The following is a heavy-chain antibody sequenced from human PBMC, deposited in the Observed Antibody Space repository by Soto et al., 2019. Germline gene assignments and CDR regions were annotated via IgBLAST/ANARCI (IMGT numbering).Heavy chain of an antibody. CDR3: ARVNSGSYHYSCGMDV. Sequence: QVQLVQSGAEVKKPGASVTVSCKASGYTFTSYGISWVRQAPGQGLDWMGWISAHNGNTNYAQKLQGRVTMTTDTSTSTAYMELRSLRSDDTAVYYCARVNSGSYHYSCGMDVWGQGTTVTVSS. J-gene: IGHJ6*02. D-gene: IGHD1-26*01. CDR2: ISAHNGNT. CDR1: GYTFTSYG. V-gene: IGHV1-18*01.